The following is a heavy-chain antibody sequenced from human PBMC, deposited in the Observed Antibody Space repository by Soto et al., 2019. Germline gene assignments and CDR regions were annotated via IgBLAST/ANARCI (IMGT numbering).Heavy chain of an antibody. V-gene: IGHV4-30-4*01. D-gene: IGHD3-22*01. J-gene: IGHJ4*02. CDR2: IHYSGRT. Sequence: QVQLQDSGPGLVKPSQTLSLTCTVSGGSFSSVDYYWSWIRQPPGKGLAWIGYIHYSGRTYYNPAPKSRLTTSINTSKNQFSLTLSSVTAADTAVYYCARYNYASSSYPAFDYWGQGPLVAVSS. CDR3: ARYNYASSSYPAFDY. CDR1: GGSFSSVDYY.